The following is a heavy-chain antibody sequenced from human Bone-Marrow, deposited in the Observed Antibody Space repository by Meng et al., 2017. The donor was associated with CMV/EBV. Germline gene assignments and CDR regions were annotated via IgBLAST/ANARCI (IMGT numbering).Heavy chain of an antibody. Sequence: GESLKISCAASGFTFDDYGMSWVRQAPGKGLEWVSGINWNGGSTGYADSVKGRFTISRDNAKNSLYLQMNSLRAEDTALYYCARWVIVGATFFDYWGQGTLVTFSS. J-gene: IGHJ4*02. CDR2: INWNGGST. CDR1: GFTFDDYG. D-gene: IGHD1-26*01. V-gene: IGHV3-20*04. CDR3: ARWVIVGATFFDY.